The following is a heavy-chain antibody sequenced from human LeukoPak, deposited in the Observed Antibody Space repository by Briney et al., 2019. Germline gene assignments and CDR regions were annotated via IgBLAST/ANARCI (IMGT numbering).Heavy chain of an antibody. CDR1: GYSFTSYY. D-gene: IGHD5-24*01. J-gene: IGHJ6*02. CDR3: ARDWGDGYNLGYYYYGMDV. Sequence: ASVKVSCKASGYSFTSYYMHWVRQAPGQGFEWMGIINPSGGSTSYAQKFQGRVTMTRDTSTSTVYMELSSLRSEDTAVYYCARDWGDGYNLGYYYYGMDVWGQGTTVTVSS. V-gene: IGHV1-46*01. CDR2: INPSGGST.